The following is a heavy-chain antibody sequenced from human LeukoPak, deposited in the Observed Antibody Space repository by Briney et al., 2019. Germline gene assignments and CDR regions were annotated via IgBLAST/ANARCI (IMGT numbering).Heavy chain of an antibody. J-gene: IGHJ6*02. CDR3: AKEGGFGANYYYYGMDV. V-gene: IGHV3-30*18. CDR2: ISYDGSNK. Sequence: GGSLRLSCAASGFTFSSYGMHWVRQAPGKGLEWVAVISYDGSNKYYADSVKGRFTICRDNSKNTLYLQMNSLRAEDTAVYYCAKEGGFGANYYYYGMDVWGQGTTVTVSS. CDR1: GFTFSSYG. D-gene: IGHD3-10*01.